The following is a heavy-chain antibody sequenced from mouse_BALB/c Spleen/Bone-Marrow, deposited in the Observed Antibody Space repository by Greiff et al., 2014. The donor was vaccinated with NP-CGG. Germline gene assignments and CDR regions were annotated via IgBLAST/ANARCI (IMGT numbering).Heavy chain of an antibody. Sequence: QVQLQQPGAELMKPGASVKISCKATGYTFSSYWIEWVKQRPGHSLEWIGEILPGSGSTNYNEKFKGKATFTADTSSNTAYMQLSSLTSEDSAVYYCARKEGYDGYPDYWGQGTTLTVSS. CDR1: GYTFSSYW. CDR2: ILPGSGST. J-gene: IGHJ2*01. CDR3: ARKEGYDGYPDY. D-gene: IGHD2-3*01. V-gene: IGHV1-9*01.